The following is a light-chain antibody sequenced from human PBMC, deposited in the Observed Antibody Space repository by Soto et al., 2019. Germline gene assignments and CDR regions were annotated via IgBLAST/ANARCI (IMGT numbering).Light chain of an antibody. Sequence: EIVLTQSPGTLSLAPGERATLSCRASQSVSGNNLVWYQQKPGQAPRLLIYDASSRATGFPDRFSGSGSGTDFTLTISRLEPEDFAVYYCQQYGSSPSTFGQGTKV. V-gene: IGKV3-20*01. CDR1: QSVSGNN. CDR2: DAS. J-gene: IGKJ1*01. CDR3: QQYGSSPST.